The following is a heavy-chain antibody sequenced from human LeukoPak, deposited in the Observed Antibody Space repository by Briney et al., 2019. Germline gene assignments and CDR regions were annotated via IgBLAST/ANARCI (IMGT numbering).Heavy chain of an antibody. CDR3: AKDLPALEY. CDR2: ITGSGISA. CDR1: GFTFSNYG. V-gene: IGHV3-23*01. Sequence: QSGGSLRLSCAASGFTFSNYGMSWVRQAPGKGLEWVSLITGSGISAYYADSVRGRFSISRDNSKNTVYLQLYSLRAEDTAVYYCAKDLPALEYWGQGTLVTVSS. D-gene: IGHD2-2*01. J-gene: IGHJ4*02.